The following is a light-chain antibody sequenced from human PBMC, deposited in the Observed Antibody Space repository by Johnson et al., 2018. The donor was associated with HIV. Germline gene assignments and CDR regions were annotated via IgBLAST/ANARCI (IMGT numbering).Light chain of an antibody. CDR2: ENN. CDR1: SSNIGHNS. J-gene: IGLJ1*01. V-gene: IGLV1-51*02. Sequence: QSVLTQPPSVSAAPGQEVTISCSGSSSNIGHNSVSWYQQFPGTAPKLLIYENNKRPSGIPDRFSGSKSGTSATLGITGLQTGDEADYYCGTWDSSLSAEVFGTGTKVTVL. CDR3: GTWDSSLSAEV.